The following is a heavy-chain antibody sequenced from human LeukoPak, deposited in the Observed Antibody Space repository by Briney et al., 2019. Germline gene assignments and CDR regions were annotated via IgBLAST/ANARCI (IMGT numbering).Heavy chain of an antibody. J-gene: IGHJ4*02. CDR3: TREDHSNYNY. Sequence: GGSLRLSCAASGFTVSSNYMSWVRQAPGKGLEWVSVIYSGGSTYYADSVKGRFTISRDNSKNTLYLQMNSLRAEDTAVYYCTREDHSNYNYWGQGTLVTVSS. CDR1: GFTVSSNY. V-gene: IGHV3-66*01. D-gene: IGHD4-11*01. CDR2: IYSGGST.